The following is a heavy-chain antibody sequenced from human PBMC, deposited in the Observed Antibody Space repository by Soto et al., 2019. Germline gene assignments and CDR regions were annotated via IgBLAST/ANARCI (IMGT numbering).Heavy chain of an antibody. J-gene: IGHJ4*02. CDR1: GFTFSSYG. CDR2: ISYDGSNK. D-gene: IGHD6-6*01. V-gene: IGHV3-30*03. Sequence: GGSLRLSCAASGFTFSSYGMHWVRQAPGKGLEWVAVISYDGSNKYYADSVKGRFTISRDNSKNTLYLQMNSLRAEDTAVYYTARARRGGYFDYWGQGTLVTVSS. CDR3: ARARRGGYFDY.